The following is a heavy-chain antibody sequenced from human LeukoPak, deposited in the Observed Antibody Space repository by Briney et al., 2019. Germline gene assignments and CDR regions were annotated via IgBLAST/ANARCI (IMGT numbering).Heavy chain of an antibody. J-gene: IGHJ4*02. Sequence: GGSLRLSCAASGFTFSSYGMHWVRQAPGKGLEWVAVISYDGSNKYYADSVKDRFTISRDNSKNTLYLQMNSLRAEDTAVYYCAKDLGGDWDGWGQGTLVTVSS. CDR2: ISYDGSNK. CDR1: GFTFSSYG. V-gene: IGHV3-30*18. CDR3: AKDLGGDWDG. D-gene: IGHD2-21*02.